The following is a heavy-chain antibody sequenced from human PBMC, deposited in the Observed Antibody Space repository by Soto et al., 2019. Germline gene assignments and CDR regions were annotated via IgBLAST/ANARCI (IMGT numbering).Heavy chain of an antibody. D-gene: IGHD3-10*01. CDR2: FIPIFVSA. V-gene: IGHV1-69*13. J-gene: IGHJ4*02. CDR1: GGTVSSYA. CDR3: ARDVSSDTTGFRGYDL. Sequence: RASVKVSCKASGGTVSSYAITWVRQAPGKGLEWMGVFIPIFVSAHYAPKFQGRITITADESTSAAYMELSGLTSEDTAIYYCARDVSSDTTGFRGYDLWGQGTQVTVS.